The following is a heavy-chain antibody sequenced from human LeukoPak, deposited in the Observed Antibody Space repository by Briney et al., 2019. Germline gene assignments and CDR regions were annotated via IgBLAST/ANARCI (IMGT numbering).Heavy chain of an antibody. CDR3: ARGGGGGGAIIDY. CDR2: IGTAGDT. D-gene: IGHD3-16*01. V-gene: IGHV3-13*01. CDR1: GFTFSSYD. J-gene: IGHJ4*02. Sequence: PGGSLRLSCAASGFTFSSYDMHWVRQATGKGLEWVSAIGTAGDTYYPGSVKGRFTISRENAKNSLYLQMNSLRAGDTAVYYCARGGGGGGAIIDYWGQGTLVTVSS.